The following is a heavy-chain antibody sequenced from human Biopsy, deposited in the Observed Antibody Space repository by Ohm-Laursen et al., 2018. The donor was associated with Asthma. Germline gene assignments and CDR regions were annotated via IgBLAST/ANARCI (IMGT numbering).Heavy chain of an antibody. CDR3: ARKAGSCISRTCYSLDF. V-gene: IGHV1-69*13. J-gene: IGHJ4*02. D-gene: IGHD2-2*01. Sequence: ASVTASCTSLGGTFNTYVIGWVRHAPGQGLEWMGGINSVFGTTTYPQKFQDRVTITADDSTSTVYMELSSLRSEDTAVYYCARKAGSCISRTCYSLDFWGQGTLVTVSS. CDR1: GGTFNTYV. CDR2: INSVFGTT.